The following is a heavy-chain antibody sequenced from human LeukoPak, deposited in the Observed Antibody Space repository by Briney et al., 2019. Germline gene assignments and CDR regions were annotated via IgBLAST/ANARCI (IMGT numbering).Heavy chain of an antibody. Sequence: ASVKVSCKASGYTFTGYYMHWVRQAPGQGLEWMGWINPNSGGTNYAQKFQGRVTMTRDTSISTAYMELSRLRSDDTAVYYCARDLGAAAGAPDYWGQGTLVTVSS. CDR2: INPNSGGT. CDR3: ARDLGAAAGAPDY. CDR1: GYTFTGYY. D-gene: IGHD6-13*01. J-gene: IGHJ4*02. V-gene: IGHV1-2*02.